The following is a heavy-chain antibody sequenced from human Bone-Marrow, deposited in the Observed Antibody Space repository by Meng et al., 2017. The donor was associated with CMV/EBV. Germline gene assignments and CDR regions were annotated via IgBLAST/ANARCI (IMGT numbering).Heavy chain of an antibody. Sequence: GESLKISCAASGFTFSSYWMHWVRQAPGKGLVWVPRINSDGSSTSYADSVKGRFTISRDNAKNTLYLQMNSLRAEDTAVYYCARVDVDFWSGYRNGMDVWGQGTTVTVSS. D-gene: IGHD3-3*01. CDR1: GFTFSSYW. CDR3: ARVDVDFWSGYRNGMDV. CDR2: INSDGSST. V-gene: IGHV3-74*01. J-gene: IGHJ6*01.